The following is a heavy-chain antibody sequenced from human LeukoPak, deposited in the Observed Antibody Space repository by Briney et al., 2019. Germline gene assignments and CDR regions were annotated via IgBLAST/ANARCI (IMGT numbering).Heavy chain of an antibody. CDR3: ARESGKFDY. V-gene: IGHV3-43*02. CDR1: GLPIGDFA. Sequence: PGGSLRLSCVASGLPIGDFAMHWVRQAPGQGLEWVSLISGDGVSTFFADSVKGRFSISRDNSNNSLFLEMSSLRTEDTAMYYCARESGKFDYWGQGTLVAVSS. CDR2: ISGDGVST. J-gene: IGHJ4*02.